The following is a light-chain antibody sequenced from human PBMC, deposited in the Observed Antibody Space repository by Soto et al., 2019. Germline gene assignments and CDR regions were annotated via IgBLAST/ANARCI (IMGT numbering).Light chain of an antibody. CDR1: QTVISSY. Sequence: EIVLTQSPGTLSLSPGERAILSCRASQTVISSYLAWYQQKPGQAPRLLIFGASSRATGIPDRFSGSGSGTDFTLTISGLEPDDFALYYCLQYGGSPRTFGQGTNLEIK. V-gene: IGKV3-20*01. CDR2: GAS. CDR3: LQYGGSPRT. J-gene: IGKJ2*01.